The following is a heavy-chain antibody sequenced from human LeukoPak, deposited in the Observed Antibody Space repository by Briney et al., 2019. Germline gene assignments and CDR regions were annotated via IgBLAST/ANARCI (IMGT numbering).Heavy chain of an antibody. CDR1: GFTFSTYN. CDR2: IGNSSYK. Sequence: GGSLRLSCAASGFTFSTYNMNWDRQAPGKGLEWVSSIGNSSYKYYADSVKGRFTISRDNSKNTLYLQMNSLRAEDTAVYYCAKGYGDFPCDYWGQGTLVTVSS. V-gene: IGHV3-21*01. CDR3: AKGYGDFPCDY. D-gene: IGHD4-17*01. J-gene: IGHJ4*02.